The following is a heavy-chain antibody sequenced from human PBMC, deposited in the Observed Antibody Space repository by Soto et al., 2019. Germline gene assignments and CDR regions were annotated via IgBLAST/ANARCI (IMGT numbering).Heavy chain of an antibody. V-gene: IGHV4-59*01. Sequence: SETLSLTCTVSGGSISSYYWSWIRQPPGKGLEWIGYIYYSGSTNYNPSLKSRVTISVDTSKNQFSLKLTSVTAADMAVYYCARDNGYSYGYNLDHWGQGTLVTVSS. CDR1: GGSISSYY. D-gene: IGHD5-18*01. J-gene: IGHJ4*02. CDR3: ARDNGYSYGYNLDH. CDR2: IYYSGST.